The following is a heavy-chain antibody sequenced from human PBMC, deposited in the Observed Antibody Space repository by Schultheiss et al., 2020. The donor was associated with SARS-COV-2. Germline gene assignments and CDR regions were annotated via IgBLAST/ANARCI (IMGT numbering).Heavy chain of an antibody. CDR3: ARDLRAVATEFDY. V-gene: IGHV3-23*01. CDR2: ISGSGGST. J-gene: IGHJ4*02. CDR1: GFTFSSYW. D-gene: IGHD5-12*01. Sequence: GGSLRLSCAASGFTFSSYWMHWVRQAPGKGLEWVSAISGSGGSTYYADSVKGRFTISRDNSKNTLYLQMNSLRAEDTAVYYCARDLRAVATEFDYWGQGTLVTVSS.